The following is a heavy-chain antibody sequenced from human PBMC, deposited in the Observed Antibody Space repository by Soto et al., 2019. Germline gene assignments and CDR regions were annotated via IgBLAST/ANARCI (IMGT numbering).Heavy chain of an antibody. V-gene: IGHV4-30-4*01. D-gene: IGHD5-12*01. CDR3: ARARGDGYTFGY. Sequence: SETLSLTCTVSGGSISSGDYYWSWIRQPPGKGLEWIGYIYYSGSTYYNPSLKSRVTISVDTSKNQFSLKLSSVTAADTAVYYCARARGDGYTFGYWGQGTLVTVSS. CDR2: IYYSGST. J-gene: IGHJ4*02. CDR1: GGSISSGDYY.